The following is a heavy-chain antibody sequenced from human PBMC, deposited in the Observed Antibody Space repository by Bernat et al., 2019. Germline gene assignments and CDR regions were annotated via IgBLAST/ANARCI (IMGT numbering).Heavy chain of an antibody. CDR1: GFTFSSDG. D-gene: IGHD3-10*01. CDR3: AKASLAANSRRYYKLPLSLYNYYYGMDV. J-gene: IGHJ6*02. Sequence: QVQLVESGGGVVQPGRSLRLSCAASGFTFSSDGMHWVRQAPGKGLEWVAVISYDGSNKYYADSVKGRFTISRDNSKNTLYLQMNSLRAEDTAVYYCAKASLAANSRRYYKLPLSLYNYYYGMDVWGQGTTVTVYS. CDR2: ISYDGSNK. V-gene: IGHV3-30*18.